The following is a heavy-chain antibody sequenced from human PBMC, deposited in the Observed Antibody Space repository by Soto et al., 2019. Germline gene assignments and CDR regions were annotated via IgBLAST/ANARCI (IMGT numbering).Heavy chain of an antibody. CDR2: IWYDGSNK. Sequence: GGSLRLSCAASGFTFSSYGMHWVRQAPGKGLEWVAVIWYDGSNKYYADSVKGRFTISRDNSKNTLYLQMNSLRAEDTAVYYCARDANTPSSSWAYYYYYGMDVWGQGTTVTVSS. V-gene: IGHV3-33*01. CDR1: GFTFSSYG. D-gene: IGHD6-13*01. CDR3: ARDANTPSSSWAYYYYYGMDV. J-gene: IGHJ6*02.